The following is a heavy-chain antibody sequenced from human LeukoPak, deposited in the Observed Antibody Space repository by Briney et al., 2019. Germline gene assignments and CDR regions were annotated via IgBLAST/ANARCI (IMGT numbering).Heavy chain of an antibody. CDR2: IYYNGNT. CDR3: ARGLVAGTSGWRSPHDY. J-gene: IGHJ4*02. V-gene: IGHV4-61*01. Sequence: SETLSLTCSVSGDPISGYSDYTNYKWTWIRQPPGKGLEWIGYIYYNGNTNYNSSLKNRVTISVDTSENQFSLKLDSVTAADTAVYYCARGLVAGTSGWRSPHDYWGQGTLVTVSS. D-gene: IGHD2-21*02. CDR1: GDPISGYSDYTNYK.